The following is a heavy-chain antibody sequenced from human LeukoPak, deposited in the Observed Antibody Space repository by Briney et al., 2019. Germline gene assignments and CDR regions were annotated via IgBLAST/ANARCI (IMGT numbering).Heavy chain of an antibody. CDR1: GFTFSSYW. D-gene: IGHD4-11*01. CDR3: ARKDYYSNSNSLDV. CDR2: IKQDGSEK. V-gene: IGHV3-7*01. J-gene: IGHJ6*02. Sequence: GGSLRLSCAASGFTFSSYWMSWVRQAPGKGLEWVANIKQDGSEKYHVDSVKGRFTISRDNAKNSLYLQMNSLRAEDTAVYYCARKDYYSNSNSLDVWGQGTTVTVSS.